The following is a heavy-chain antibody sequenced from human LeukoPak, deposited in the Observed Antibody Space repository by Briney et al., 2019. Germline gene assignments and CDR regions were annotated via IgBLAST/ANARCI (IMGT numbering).Heavy chain of an antibody. CDR1: GGSFSGYY. J-gene: IGHJ4*01. D-gene: IGHD5-12*01. V-gene: IGHV4-34*01. Sequence: SETLSLTCAVYGGSFSGYYWSWIRQPPGKGLEWIGEINHSGSTNYNPSLKSRVTISVDTSKNQFSLKLSSVTAADTAVYYCARRSGYDRTSAVDYWGQGTLVTVSS. CDR3: ARRSGYDRTSAVDY. CDR2: INHSGST.